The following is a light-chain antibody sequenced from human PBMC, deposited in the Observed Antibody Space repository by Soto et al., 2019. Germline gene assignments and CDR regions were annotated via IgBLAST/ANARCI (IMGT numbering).Light chain of an antibody. CDR1: QSVGSN. CDR2: GAS. Sequence: EIVMTQSPATLSVSPGERATLSCRASQSVGSNLAWYQQKPCQAPRLLIYGASTRATGIPARFSGSGCGTEFNLTISSLQSEDFAIYFCQQYNNWPPDRTFGQGTKVEIK. CDR3: QQYNNWPPDRT. V-gene: IGKV3-15*01. J-gene: IGKJ1*01.